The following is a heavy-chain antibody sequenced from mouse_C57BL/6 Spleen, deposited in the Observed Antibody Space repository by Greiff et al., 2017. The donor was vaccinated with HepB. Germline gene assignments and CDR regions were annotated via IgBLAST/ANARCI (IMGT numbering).Heavy chain of an antibody. J-gene: IGHJ3*01. CDR1: GYTFTDYY. Sequence: VQLQQSGPELVKPGASVKISCQASGYTFTDYYMNWVKQSHGKSLEWIGDINPNNGGTSYNQKFKGKATLTVDKSSSTAYIELRSLTSEDSAVYYCARKSNWSWFAYWGQGALVTVSA. V-gene: IGHV1-26*01. D-gene: IGHD4-1*01. CDR3: ARKSNWSWFAY. CDR2: INPNNGGT.